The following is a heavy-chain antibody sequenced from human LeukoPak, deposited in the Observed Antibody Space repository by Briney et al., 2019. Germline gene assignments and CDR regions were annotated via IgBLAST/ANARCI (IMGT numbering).Heavy chain of an antibody. CDR3: AKAPVTTCRGAFCYPFDY. Sequence: GGSLRLSCATSGFTLSSYAMSWVRQAPGKGLEWVSAISDTGNTYHADSVKGRFTISRDSSKNTLFLQMNRLRPEDAAVYYCAKAPVTTCRGAFCYPFDYWGLGTLVTVSS. CDR1: GFTLSSYA. J-gene: IGHJ4*02. D-gene: IGHD2-15*01. V-gene: IGHV3-23*01. CDR2: ISDTGNT.